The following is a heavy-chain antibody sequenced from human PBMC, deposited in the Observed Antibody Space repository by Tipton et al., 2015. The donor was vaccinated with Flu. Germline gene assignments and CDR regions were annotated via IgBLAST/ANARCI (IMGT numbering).Heavy chain of an antibody. CDR2: IYYSGST. CDR3: ARRDEIGSGWVFDY. CDR1: GGSISSYY. D-gene: IGHD6-19*01. J-gene: IGHJ4*02. Sequence: TLSLTCTVSGGSISSYYWSWIRQPPGKGLEWIGYIYYSGSTNYNPSLKSRVTISVDTSKNQFSLKLSSVTAADTAVYYCARRDEIGSGWVFDYWGQGTLVTVSS. V-gene: IGHV4-59*01.